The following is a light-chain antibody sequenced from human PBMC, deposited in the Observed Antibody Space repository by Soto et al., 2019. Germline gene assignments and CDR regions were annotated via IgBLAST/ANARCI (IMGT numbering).Light chain of an antibody. CDR3: QHSTTWT. CDR1: QGIRND. Sequence: DIQMTQSPSSLSASVGDRVTIACRASQGIRNDLGWYQQKPGKAPNLLIYAASSLQSGVPSRFSGSGSETDFTLTISSLQPEDLATYSCQHSTTWTLGQGTKVDIK. CDR2: AAS. V-gene: IGKV1-39*01. J-gene: IGKJ1*01.